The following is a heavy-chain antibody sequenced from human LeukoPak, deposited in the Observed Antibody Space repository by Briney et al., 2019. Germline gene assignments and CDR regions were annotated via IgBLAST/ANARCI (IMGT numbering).Heavy chain of an antibody. D-gene: IGHD1-14*01. V-gene: IGHV1-3*01. CDR3: ARNHDLDYFDY. CDR1: GYTFTSYA. Sequence: GASVKVSCKASGYTFTSYAMHWVRQAPGQRLEWMGWFNADTGNTKYSQKFQGRVTFTRDTSASTVYMELSSLRSEDTAVYYCARNHDLDYFDYWGQGTLVTVSS. CDR2: FNADTGNT. J-gene: IGHJ4*02.